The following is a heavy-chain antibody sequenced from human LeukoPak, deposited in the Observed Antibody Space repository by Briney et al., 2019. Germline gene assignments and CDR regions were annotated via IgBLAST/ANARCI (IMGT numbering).Heavy chain of an antibody. V-gene: IGHV3-21*01. D-gene: IGHD3-22*01. CDR1: GFTFSSYS. J-gene: IGHJ4*02. CDR2: ISSSSSYI. Sequence: GGSLRLSXAASGFTFSSYSMNWVRQAPGKGVEWVSSISSSSSYIYYADSVKGRFTISRDNAKNSLYLQMDSLRAEDTAVYYCARDPYDSSGYYYGYWGQGTLVTVSS. CDR3: ARDPYDSSGYYYGY.